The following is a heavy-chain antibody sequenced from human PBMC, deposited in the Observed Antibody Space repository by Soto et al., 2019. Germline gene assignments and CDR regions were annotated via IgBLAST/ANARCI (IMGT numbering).Heavy chain of an antibody. J-gene: IGHJ4*02. D-gene: IGHD6-19*01. Sequence: QLQLQESGPGLVKPSETLSLTCTVSGGSISSSSYYWGWIRQPPGKGLEWIGSIYYSGSTYYNPSLKSRVXXSXHXXKNQFSLKLSSVTAADTAVYYCAGSDVEQWLAFAYWGQGTLVTVSS. CDR1: GGSISSSSYY. V-gene: IGHV4-39*01. CDR2: IYYSGST. CDR3: AGSDVEQWLAFAY.